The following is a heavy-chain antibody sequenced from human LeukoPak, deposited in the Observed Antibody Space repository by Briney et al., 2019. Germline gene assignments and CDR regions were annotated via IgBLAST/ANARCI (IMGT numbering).Heavy chain of an antibody. Sequence: GRSLRLSCAASGFTFSTYAMHWVRQAPGKGLEWVAVISYDGGNKYYADSVKGRFTISRDNSKNTVYLQMNSLRTEDTAVYYCARDFASGGWYHKSYFQHWGQGTLVTISS. CDR1: GFTFSTYA. D-gene: IGHD6-19*01. J-gene: IGHJ1*01. V-gene: IGHV3-30-3*01. CDR2: ISYDGGNK. CDR3: ARDFASGGWYHKSYFQH.